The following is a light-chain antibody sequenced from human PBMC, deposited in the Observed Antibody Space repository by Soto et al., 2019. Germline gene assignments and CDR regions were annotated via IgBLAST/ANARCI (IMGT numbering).Light chain of an antibody. CDR1: SSNIGAGYD. Sequence: QSVLTQAPAGSGAPGQRVTISCTGSSSNIGAGYDVHWYQKLPGTAPKLLIYGNSNRPSGVPDRFSGSKSGTSASLAITGLQAEDEADYYCQSYDSSLSGWVFGGGTKLTVL. V-gene: IGLV1-40*01. CDR3: QSYDSSLSGWV. CDR2: GNS. J-gene: IGLJ3*02.